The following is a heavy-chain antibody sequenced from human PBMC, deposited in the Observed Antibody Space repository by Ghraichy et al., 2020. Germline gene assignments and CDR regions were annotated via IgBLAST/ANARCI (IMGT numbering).Heavy chain of an antibody. D-gene: IGHD3-16*01. CDR2: ISAYNGNT. V-gene: IGHV1-18*04. CDR3: ARVEGGGVESYGSFDY. CDR1: GYTFTSYG. Sequence: ASVKVSCKASGYTFTSYGISWVRQAPGQGLEWMGWISAYNGNTNYAQKLQGRVTMTTDTSTSTAYMELRSLRSDDTAVYYCARVEGGGVESYGSFDYWGQGTLVTVSS. J-gene: IGHJ4*02.